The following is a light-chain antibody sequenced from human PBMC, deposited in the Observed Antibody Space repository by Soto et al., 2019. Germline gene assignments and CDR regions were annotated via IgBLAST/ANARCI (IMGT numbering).Light chain of an antibody. CDR1: SSDIGGYDY. CDR3: SSYKYDNTVV. CDR2: EVS. J-gene: IGLJ2*01. Sequence: QSALTQPASVSGSPGQSVTISCIGTSSDIGGYDYVSWYQQYPGKAPKLIIYEVSHRPSGVSNRFSGSKSGNTASLIISGLQTEDEADYYCSSYKYDNTVVFGGGTKLTVL. V-gene: IGLV2-14*01.